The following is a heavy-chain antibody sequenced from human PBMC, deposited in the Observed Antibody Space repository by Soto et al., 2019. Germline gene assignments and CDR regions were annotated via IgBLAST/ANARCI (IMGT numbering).Heavy chain of an antibody. CDR2: IIPIFGTA. V-gene: IGHV1-69*12. CDR1: GGTFSSYA. D-gene: IGHD5-12*01. Sequence: QVQLVQSGAEVKKPGSSVKVSCKASGGTFSSYAISWVRQAPGQGLEWMGGIIPIFGTANYAPKFQGRVTITADEATSAAYMERSSLRSEDTAVYYCARGPEVDSGFDSTYYYYGMDVWGQGTTVTVSS. J-gene: IGHJ6*02. CDR3: ARGPEVDSGFDSTYYYYGMDV.